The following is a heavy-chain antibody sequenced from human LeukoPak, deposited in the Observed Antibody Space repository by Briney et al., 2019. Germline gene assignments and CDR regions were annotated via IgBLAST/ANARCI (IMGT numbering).Heavy chain of an antibody. CDR2: ISTDASST. V-gene: IGHV3-74*01. D-gene: IGHD4-11*01. Sequence: PGGSLRLSCAGSGFTFSSYWMHWVRQAPGEGLVRVSRISTDASSTTYADSVKGRFTISRDNAKGTLYLQMSSLRAEDTAVYYCTGHHQAYSRTYWGQGTLVTVSS. J-gene: IGHJ4*02. CDR3: TGHHQAYSRTY. CDR1: GFTFSSYW.